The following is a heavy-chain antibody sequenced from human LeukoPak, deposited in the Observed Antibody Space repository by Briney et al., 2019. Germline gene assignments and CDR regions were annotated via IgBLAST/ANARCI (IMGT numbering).Heavy chain of an antibody. CDR3: ARGVYIAAAQYGY. D-gene: IGHD6-13*01. CDR2: IYYSGTT. V-gene: IGHV4-59*01. CDR1: GGSIGSYY. J-gene: IGHJ4*02. Sequence: PSETLSLTCTVSGGSIGSYYWSWIRQPPGKGLEWIGYIYYSGTTNYNPSLKSRVTISVDTSKNQFSLKLSSVTAADTAVYYCARGVYIAAAQYGYWGQGTRVTVSS.